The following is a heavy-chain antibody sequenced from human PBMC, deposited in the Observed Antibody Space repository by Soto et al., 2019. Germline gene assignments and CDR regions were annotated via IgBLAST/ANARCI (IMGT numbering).Heavy chain of an antibody. CDR3: VKPPVITASYYYYDMDV. V-gene: IGHV3-23*01. D-gene: IGHD4-4*01. Sequence: GGSLRLSCAASGFTFSTYPMSWVRQAPGKGLEWVSGISGSGISTYYTDSVKGRFTISRDNSKNTVFLQMNSLRDEDTAVYYCVKPPVITASYYYYDMDVWGRGPRSPSP. CDR2: ISGSGIST. J-gene: IGHJ6*02. CDR1: GFTFSTYP.